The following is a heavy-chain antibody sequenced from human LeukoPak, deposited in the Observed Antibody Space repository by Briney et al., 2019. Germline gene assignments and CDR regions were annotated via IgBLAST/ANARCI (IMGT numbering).Heavy chain of an antibody. CDR3: ARVRGNYYYYYYMDV. Sequence: TVKVSCKASGGTFSSYAISWVRQAPGQGLEWMGGIIPIFGTANYAQKFQGRVTITTDESTSTAYMELSSLRSEDTAVYYCARVRGNYYYYYYMDVWGKGTTVTVSS. V-gene: IGHV1-69*05. CDR1: GGTFSSYA. J-gene: IGHJ6*03. D-gene: IGHD3-16*01. CDR2: IIPIFGTA.